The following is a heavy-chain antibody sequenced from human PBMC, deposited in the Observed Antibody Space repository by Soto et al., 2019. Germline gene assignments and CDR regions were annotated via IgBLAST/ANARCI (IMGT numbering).Heavy chain of an antibody. J-gene: IGHJ5*02. CDR1: GGSSRQSSYC. CDR2: VYDSGTP. CDR3: ARADTAMDPPGS. V-gene: IGHV4-39*01. Sequence: PSETMSLTCAVSGGSSRQSSYCWGRIRKPPGKGREGIASVYDSGTPYYSPSLKSRVTISIDTSKTQISLKLNSLTAADTAVYYCARADTAMDPPGSWGQGILVTVSS. D-gene: IGHD5-18*01.